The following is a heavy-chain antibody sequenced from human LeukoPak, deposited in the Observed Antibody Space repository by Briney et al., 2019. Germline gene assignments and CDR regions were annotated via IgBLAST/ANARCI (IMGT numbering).Heavy chain of an antibody. CDR2: ISGSGGST. Sequence: GGSLRLSCAASGFTFSSYSMSWVRQAPGKGLEWVSAISGSGGSTYYADSVKGRFTISRDNSKNTLYLQMNSLRAEDTAVYYCAKDQLVAVAGHPINYFDYWGQGTLVTVSS. J-gene: IGHJ4*02. D-gene: IGHD6-19*01. CDR1: GFTFSSYS. CDR3: AKDQLVAVAGHPINYFDY. V-gene: IGHV3-23*01.